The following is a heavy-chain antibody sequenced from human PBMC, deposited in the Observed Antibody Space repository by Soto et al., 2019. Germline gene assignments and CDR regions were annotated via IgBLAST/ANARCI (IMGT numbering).Heavy chain of an antibody. CDR3: ARDSSGWYWYFDL. J-gene: IGHJ2*01. CDR2: ISSSSSTI. Sequence: EVQLVESGGGLVQPGGSLRLSCVASGFIFSSYSMNWVRQAPGKGLEWVSYISSSSSTIAYADSVKGRFTISRDNAKNSLYLQMNSLRDEDTAVYYCARDSSGWYWYFDLWGRGTLVTVSS. D-gene: IGHD6-19*01. V-gene: IGHV3-48*02. CDR1: GFIFSSYS.